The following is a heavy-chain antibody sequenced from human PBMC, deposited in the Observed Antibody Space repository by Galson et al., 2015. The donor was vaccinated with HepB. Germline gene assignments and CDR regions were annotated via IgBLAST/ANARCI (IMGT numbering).Heavy chain of an antibody. D-gene: IGHD6-19*01. CDR3: ARGKYVSGWYPDYFDS. Sequence: SLRLSCAAAEFTFSSSWMTWVRQAPEKGLEWVANIKPDGSNKYYVDSVKGRFTISRDNAKNPLFLQLDSLSAEDTAVYYCARGKYVSGWYPDYFDSWGQGTLVTVSS. V-gene: IGHV3-7*03. J-gene: IGHJ4*02. CDR2: IKPDGSNK. CDR1: EFTFSSSW.